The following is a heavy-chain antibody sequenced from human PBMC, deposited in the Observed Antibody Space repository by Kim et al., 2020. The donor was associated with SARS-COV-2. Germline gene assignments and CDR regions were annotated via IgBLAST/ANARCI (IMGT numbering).Heavy chain of an antibody. Sequence: ASVKVSCKASGYTFIDYYMHWVRQAPGQGLEWMGRINPNSGDTNYAQKFQGRVTMTRDTSISTAYMELTRLSSDDTVVYFCARERVGAAGPGLDYSYYAMDVWGQGTTVTVSS. J-gene: IGHJ6*02. CDR1: GYTFIDYY. V-gene: IGHV1-2*05. D-gene: IGHD6-13*01. CDR3: ARERVGAAGPGLDYSYYAMDV. CDR2: INPNSGDT.